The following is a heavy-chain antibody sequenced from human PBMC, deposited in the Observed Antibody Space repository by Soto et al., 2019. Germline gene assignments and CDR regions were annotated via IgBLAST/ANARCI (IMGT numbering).Heavy chain of an antibody. CDR2: ISYDGSNK. CDR3: AIVLLWFGEPRANDY. V-gene: IGHV3-30-3*01. CDR1: GFTFSSYA. J-gene: IGHJ4*02. Sequence: PGGSLRLSCAASGFTFSSYAMHWVRQAPGKGLEWVAVISYDGSNKYYADSVKGRFTISRDNSKNTLYLQMNSLRAEDTAVYYCAIVLLWFGEPRANDYWGQGTLVTVYS. D-gene: IGHD3-10*01.